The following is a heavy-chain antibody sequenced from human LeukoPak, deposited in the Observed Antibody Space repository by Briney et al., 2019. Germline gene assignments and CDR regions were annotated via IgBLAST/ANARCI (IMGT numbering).Heavy chain of an antibody. Sequence: SETLSLTCTVSGGSFTTVSYDWSWIRQPPGKELEWIGYTCYRGNTNYNPSLKSRLTISVDTSKNQFSLKLTSVTAADTAVYYCARGHGLGDFDYWGQGTLVTVSS. CDR3: ARGHGLGDFDY. D-gene: IGHD5-24*01. J-gene: IGHJ4*02. CDR2: TCYRGNT. V-gene: IGHV4-61*01. CDR1: GGSFTTVSYD.